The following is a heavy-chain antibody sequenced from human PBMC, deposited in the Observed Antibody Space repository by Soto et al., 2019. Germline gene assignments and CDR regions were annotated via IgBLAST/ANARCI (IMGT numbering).Heavy chain of an antibody. CDR3: HRPDLLWFGEERFDY. J-gene: IGHJ4*02. V-gene: IGHV3-30-3*01. Sequence: QVQLVESGGGVVQPGRSLRLSCAASGFTFSSYAMHWVRQAPGTGLEWVAVISYDGSNKYYADSVKGRFTIARDNSKNTLYLKMNSLRAKDPPVYYCHRPDLLWFGEERFDYWGQGTLVTVCS. CDR1: GFTFSSYA. D-gene: IGHD3-10*01. CDR2: ISYDGSNK.